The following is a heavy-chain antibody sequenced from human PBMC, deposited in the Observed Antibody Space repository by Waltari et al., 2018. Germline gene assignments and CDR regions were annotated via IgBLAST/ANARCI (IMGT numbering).Heavy chain of an antibody. V-gene: IGHV4-39*01. Sequence: QLQLQESGPGLVEPSETLSLTCTASGGSISSSSHFWAWIRRPPGQGLEWIGSIYYSGSTFYNPSLKSRVTISVDTSKNQFSLKLTSVTAADTAEYYCARIGSVNWFDPWGQGILVTASS. CDR3: ARIGSVNWFDP. CDR1: GGSISSSSHF. CDR2: IYYSGST. J-gene: IGHJ5*02. D-gene: IGHD3-10*01.